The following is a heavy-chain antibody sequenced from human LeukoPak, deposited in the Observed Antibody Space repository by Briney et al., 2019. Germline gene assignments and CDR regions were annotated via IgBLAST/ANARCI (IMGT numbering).Heavy chain of an antibody. CDR2: ISSSSSYI. Sequence: PGGSLRLSCAASGFTISDYYMSWIRQAPGKGLEWVSSISSSSSYIYYADSVKGRFTISRDNAKNSLYLQMNSLRAEDTAVYYCARVRSGAFDYWGQGTLVTVSS. D-gene: IGHD2-15*01. V-gene: IGHV3-11*06. J-gene: IGHJ4*02. CDR3: ARVRSGAFDY. CDR1: GFTISDYY.